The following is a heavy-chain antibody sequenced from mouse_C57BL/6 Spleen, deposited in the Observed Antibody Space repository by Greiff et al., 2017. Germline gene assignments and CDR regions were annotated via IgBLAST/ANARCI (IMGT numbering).Heavy chain of an antibody. CDR3: ARSHYYGSSLWYFDV. J-gene: IGHJ1*03. D-gene: IGHD1-1*01. V-gene: IGHV1-81*01. CDR2: IYPRSGNT. Sequence: QVQLKQSGAELARPGASVKLSCKASGYTFTSYGISWVKQRTGQGLEWIGEIYPRSGNTYYNEKFKGKATLTADKSSSTAYMELRSLTSEDSAVYFCARSHYYGSSLWYFDVWGTGTTVTVSS. CDR1: GYTFTSYG.